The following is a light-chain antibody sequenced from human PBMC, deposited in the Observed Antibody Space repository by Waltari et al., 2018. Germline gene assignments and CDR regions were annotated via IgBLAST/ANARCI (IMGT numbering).Light chain of an antibody. CDR2: DAS. V-gene: IGKV3-11*01. J-gene: IGKJ4*01. Sequence: IVLTQSPATLSLSPGERSTLSCRASQSVSSYLAWYQQKPGQAPRLLIYDASNRATGIPARFSGSGSGTDFTLTISSLEPEDFAVYYCQQRSNWPRGALTFGGGTKVEIK. CDR3: QQRSNWPRGALT. CDR1: QSVSSY.